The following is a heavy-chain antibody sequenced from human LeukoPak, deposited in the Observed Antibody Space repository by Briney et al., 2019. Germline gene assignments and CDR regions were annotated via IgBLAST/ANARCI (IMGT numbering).Heavy chain of an antibody. CDR1: GFNVNTNY. Sequence: GGSLRLSCAASGFNVNTNYMTWVRQAPGKGLEWVSIIYSGGGTYCADSVKGRFTISRDNSKNTLYLQMNSLRSEDTAVYYCARGADCGSDCSSRRRDFDYWGQGTLVTVSS. CDR2: IYSGGGT. D-gene: IGHD2-21*01. V-gene: IGHV3-66*02. CDR3: ARGADCGSDCSSRRRDFDY. J-gene: IGHJ4*02.